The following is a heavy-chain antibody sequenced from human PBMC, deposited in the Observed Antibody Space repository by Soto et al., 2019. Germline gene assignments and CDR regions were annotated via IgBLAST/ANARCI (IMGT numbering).Heavy chain of an antibody. Sequence: GGSLRLSCAASGFTFSSYSMNWVRQAPGKGLEWVSSISSSSSYIYYADSVKGRFTISRDNAKNSLYLQMNSLRAEDTAVYYCARELGGKYRKPTDYYGSGPTLDYWGQGTLVTVSS. J-gene: IGHJ4*02. CDR3: ARELGGKYRKPTDYYGSGPTLDY. CDR1: GFTFSSYS. V-gene: IGHV3-21*01. CDR2: ISSSSSYI. D-gene: IGHD3-10*01.